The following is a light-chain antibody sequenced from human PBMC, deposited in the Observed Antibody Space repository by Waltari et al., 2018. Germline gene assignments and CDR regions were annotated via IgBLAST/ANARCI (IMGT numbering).Light chain of an antibody. Sequence: DIQMTQSPSTLSASVGDRVTITCRARQSISSWLAWYQQKPGNAPKLLLYKASTLEGGVPSSVSGIGPGTDFILTISSLLPDDSAAYYCQQYYTYPRTFGGGTKVEIK. CDR3: QQYYTYPRT. V-gene: IGKV1-5*03. CDR1: QSISSW. J-gene: IGKJ4*01. CDR2: KAS.